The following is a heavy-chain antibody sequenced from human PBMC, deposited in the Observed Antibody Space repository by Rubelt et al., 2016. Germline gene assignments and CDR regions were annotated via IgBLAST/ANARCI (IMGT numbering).Heavy chain of an antibody. Sequence: GGSLRLSCAASGFTFSGYEMNWVRQAPGKGLEWVSYISDSGTTIYYADSVKGRFTISRDNAKNSLYLQMASLRAEDTAVYYCARGSTSGSWLVDYWGQGTLVTVSS. V-gene: IGHV3-48*03. CDR1: GFTFSGYE. J-gene: IGHJ4*02. CDR3: ARGSTSGSWLVDY. CDR2: ISDSGTTI. D-gene: IGHD3-10*01.